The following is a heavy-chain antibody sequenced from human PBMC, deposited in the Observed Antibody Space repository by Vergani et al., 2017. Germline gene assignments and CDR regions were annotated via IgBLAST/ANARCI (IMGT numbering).Heavy chain of an antibody. V-gene: IGHV1-8*01. Sequence: QVQLVQSGAEVKKPGASVKVSCKASGYTFTSYDIHWVRQATGQGLEWMGWMNPNSGNKGYAQKFQGRVTMTRNTSISTAYMELRSLRSEDTAVYYCARGLRAARPPAYYRDVWGKGTTVTVSS. CDR2: MNPNSGNK. CDR1: GYTFTSYD. CDR3: ARGLRAARPPAYYRDV. D-gene: IGHD6-6*01. J-gene: IGHJ6*03.